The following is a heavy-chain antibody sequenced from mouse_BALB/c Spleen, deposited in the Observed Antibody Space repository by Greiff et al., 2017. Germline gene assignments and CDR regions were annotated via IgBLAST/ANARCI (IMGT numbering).Heavy chain of an antibody. CDR3: ARYRYDGMDY. CDR2: IYPGSGNT. CDR1: GYTFTDYY. J-gene: IGHJ4*01. D-gene: IGHD2-14*01. Sequence: VQLQQSGAELARPGASVKLSCKASGYTFTDYYINWVKQRTGQGLEWIGEIYPGSGNTYYNEKFKGKATLTADKSSSTAYMQLSSLTSEDSAVYFCARYRYDGMDYWGQGASDTVSS. V-gene: IGHV1-77*01.